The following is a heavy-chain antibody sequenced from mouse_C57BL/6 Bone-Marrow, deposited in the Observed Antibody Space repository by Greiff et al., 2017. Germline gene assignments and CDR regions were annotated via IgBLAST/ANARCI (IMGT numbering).Heavy chain of an antibody. CDR2: ISSGGSYT. CDR3: TRDSFPWFAY. Sequence: VQLKESGGDLVKPGGSLKLSCAASGFTFSSYGMSWVRQTPDKRLEWVATISSGGSYTYYPDSVKGRFTISRDNAKNTLYLQMSSLKSEDTAMYYGTRDSFPWFAYWGQGTLVTVSA. V-gene: IGHV5-6*01. D-gene: IGHD1-1*01. CDR1: GFTFSSYG. J-gene: IGHJ3*01.